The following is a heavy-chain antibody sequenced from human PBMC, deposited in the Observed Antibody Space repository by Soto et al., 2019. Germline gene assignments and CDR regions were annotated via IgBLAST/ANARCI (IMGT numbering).Heavy chain of an antibody. CDR1: GFSLSTSGVG. D-gene: IGHD3-10*01. Sequence: QITLKESGPTLVKPTQTLTLTCTFSGFSLSTSGVGVGWIRQPPGKALEWLALIYWDDDKRYSPSLKSRLTITKDTSKNQVVLTMTNMDPVYTATYYCAHSRCPITMVRGVIVLGYWGQGTLVTVSS. J-gene: IGHJ4*02. V-gene: IGHV2-5*02. CDR2: IYWDDDK. CDR3: AHSRCPITMVRGVIVLGY.